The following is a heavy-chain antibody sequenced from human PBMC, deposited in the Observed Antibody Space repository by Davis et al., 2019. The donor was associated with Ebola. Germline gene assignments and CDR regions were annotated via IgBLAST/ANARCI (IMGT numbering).Heavy chain of an antibody. CDR3: LRQFSIGWHRGFES. Sequence: SQTLSLTCAISGDSVSSENAAWNWIRLSPSRGLEWLGRTYFRSKWFVQYAPSVKSRIIINPDTAKNQFFLQLNSVTPEDTAVYYCLRQFSIGWHRGFESWGQGTLITVSS. V-gene: IGHV6-1*01. CDR2: TYFRSKWFV. CDR1: GDSVSSENAA. D-gene: IGHD3-3*02. J-gene: IGHJ4*02.